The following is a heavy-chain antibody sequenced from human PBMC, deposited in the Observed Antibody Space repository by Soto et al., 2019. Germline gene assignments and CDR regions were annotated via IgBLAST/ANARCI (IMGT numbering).Heavy chain of an antibody. J-gene: IGHJ4*02. CDR3: ARALKGVITYEY. D-gene: IGHD3-22*01. V-gene: IGHV3-48*02. CDR2: ISGSGTTI. Sequence: GGSLRLSCAASGFTFSSYGMNWVRQAPGKGLEWVSYISGSGTTIYYADSVKGRFTISRDNAKNSLYLQMNSLRDDDTAVYYCARALKGVITYEYWGQGTLVTVSS. CDR1: GFTFSSYG.